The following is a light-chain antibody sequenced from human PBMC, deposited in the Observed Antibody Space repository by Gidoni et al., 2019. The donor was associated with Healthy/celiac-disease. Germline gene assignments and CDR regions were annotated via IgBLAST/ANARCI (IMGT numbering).Light chain of an antibody. CDR2: AAS. CDR3: QQSYSTPWT. CDR1: QSISTY. V-gene: IGKV1-39*01. J-gene: IGKJ1*01. Sequence: DIQMTQSPSSLSASVGDRVTITCRASQSISTYLNWYQQKPGKAPKLLIYAASSLQSGVPSRFSGSRSGSDFTPTISILQPEDFSTYYCQQSYSTPWTFGQGTKVEIK.